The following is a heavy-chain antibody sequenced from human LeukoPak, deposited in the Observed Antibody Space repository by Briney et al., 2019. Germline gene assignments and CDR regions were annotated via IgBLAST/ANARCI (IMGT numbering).Heavy chain of an antibody. J-gene: IGHJ4*02. D-gene: IGHD4-23*01. V-gene: IGHV5-51*01. CDR1: GYTFTSYW. CDR2: IYPGDSDT. Sequence: GESLKISCKGSGYTFTSYWIAWVRQMPGKGLEWMGIIYPGDSDTRYGPSFQGQVTISVDKSITTAYLQWSSLKASDTAMYYCARRRILVGGTSFDYWGQGALVTVSS. CDR3: ARRRILVGGTSFDY.